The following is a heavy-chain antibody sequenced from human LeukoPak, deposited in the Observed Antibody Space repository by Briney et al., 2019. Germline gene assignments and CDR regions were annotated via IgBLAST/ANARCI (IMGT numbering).Heavy chain of an antibody. CDR2: ISAYNGNT. J-gene: IGHJ4*02. CDR3: ARVRGRWLQLIYYFDY. Sequence: GASVKVSRKASGYTFTSYGISWVRQAPGQGLEWMGWISAYNGNTNYAQKLQGRVTMTTDTSTSTAYMELRSLRSDDTAVYYCARVRGRWLQLIYYFDYWGQGTLVTVSS. V-gene: IGHV1-18*01. D-gene: IGHD5-24*01. CDR1: GYTFTSYG.